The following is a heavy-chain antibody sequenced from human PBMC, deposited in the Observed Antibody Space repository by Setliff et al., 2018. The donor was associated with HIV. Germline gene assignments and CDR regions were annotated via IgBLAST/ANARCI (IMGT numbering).Heavy chain of an antibody. V-gene: IGHV4-59*08. J-gene: IGHJ3*02. D-gene: IGHD1-26*01. CDR3: ARHRPWEVDVFDI. CDR2: ISYNGIT. Sequence: SETLSLTCTVSGGSISSYYWSWIRQPPRKGLEWVGYISYNGITTYNPSLKSRVTISVDKSKNQFSLKLTSVTAPDTAVYYCARHRPWEVDVFDIWGQGTMVTVSS. CDR1: GGSISSYY.